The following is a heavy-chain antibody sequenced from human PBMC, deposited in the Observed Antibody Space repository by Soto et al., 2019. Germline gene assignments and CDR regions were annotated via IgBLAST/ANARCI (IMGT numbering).Heavy chain of an antibody. CDR3: ARDKDSSARPRAEFDY. CDR1: GYMFTSYF. V-gene: IGHV1-46*01. D-gene: IGHD6-19*01. CDR2: INPSDGTT. J-gene: IGHJ4*02. Sequence: QGHLVQSGAEVKRPGASVRVSCESSGYMFTSYFIHWVRQAPGQGLEWVGVINPSDGTTTYAQKFQARINRTRDTSTTTVDMELSSLRSEDTAVYYCARDKDSSARPRAEFDYWGQGTLITVSS.